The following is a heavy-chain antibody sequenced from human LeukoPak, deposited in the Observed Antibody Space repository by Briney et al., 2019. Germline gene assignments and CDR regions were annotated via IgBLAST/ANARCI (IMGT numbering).Heavy chain of an antibody. V-gene: IGHV3-48*03. CDR2: ISSSGSTI. Sequence: PGGSLRLSCATSGFSFSNYEMNWVRQAPGKGLEWVSYISSSGSTIYYADSVKGRFTISRDNAKNSLYLQMNSLRAEDMALYYCAKDMSGDYRAFDIWGQGTMVTVSS. D-gene: IGHD4-17*01. CDR3: AKDMSGDYRAFDI. J-gene: IGHJ3*02. CDR1: GFSFSNYE.